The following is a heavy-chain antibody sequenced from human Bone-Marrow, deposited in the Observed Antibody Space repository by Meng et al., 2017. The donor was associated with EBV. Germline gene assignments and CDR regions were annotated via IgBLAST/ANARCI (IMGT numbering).Heavy chain of an antibody. D-gene: IGHD3-22*01. V-gene: IGHV4-34*01. Sequence: VQLQLCGSGLLKPSETLSLTFAVYGGFFSGYYWSWIRQPPGKGLEWMGEINQSGSTNYNPSLKSRVTISVDTSKNQFSLKLSSVTAADTAVYYCARTPGSPMIVVASSWFNPWGQGTLVTVSS. J-gene: IGHJ5*02. CDR2: INQSGST. CDR3: ARTPGSPMIVVASSWFNP. CDR1: GGFFSGYY.